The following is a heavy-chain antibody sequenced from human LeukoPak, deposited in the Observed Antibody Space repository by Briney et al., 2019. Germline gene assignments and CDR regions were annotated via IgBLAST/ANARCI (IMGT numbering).Heavy chain of an antibody. V-gene: IGHV4-59*06. Sequence: SETLSLTCSVSGGSITSDYWSWIRQSPGKALEWIGFIYYSGSTYYNPSLKSRVTISVDTSKNQLSLKLCSVTAADTAVYYCATASRVYSYGYYYYYYMDVWGKGTTVTVSS. D-gene: IGHD5-18*01. J-gene: IGHJ6*03. CDR3: ATASRVYSYGYYYYYYMDV. CDR1: GGSITSDY. CDR2: IYYSGST.